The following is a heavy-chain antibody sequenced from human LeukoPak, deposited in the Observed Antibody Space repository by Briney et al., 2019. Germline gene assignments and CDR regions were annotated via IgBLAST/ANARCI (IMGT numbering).Heavy chain of an antibody. CDR1: GGTFSSYA. Sequence: VASVRVSCKASGGTFSSYAISRVRQAPGQGLEWMGRIIPILGIANYAQKFQGRVTITADKSTSTAYMELSSLRSEDTAVYYCARDRLDIVVVVAAPGTSWFDPWGQGTLVTVSS. V-gene: IGHV1-69*04. CDR3: ARDRLDIVVVVAAPGTSWFDP. CDR2: IIPILGIA. D-gene: IGHD2-15*01. J-gene: IGHJ5*02.